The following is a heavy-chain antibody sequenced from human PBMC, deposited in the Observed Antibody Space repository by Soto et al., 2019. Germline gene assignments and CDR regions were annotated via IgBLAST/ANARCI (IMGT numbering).Heavy chain of an antibody. CDR1: GFTFSSYA. CDR2: ISYDGSNK. V-gene: IGHV3-30-3*01. J-gene: IGHJ4*02. Sequence: GGSLRLSCAASGFTFSSYAMHWVRQAPGKGLEWVAVISYDGSNKYYADSVKGRFTISRDNSKNTLYLQMNSLRAEDTAVYYCARSPICGGDCYQFDYWGQGTLVTVSS. CDR3: ARSPICGGDCYQFDY. D-gene: IGHD2-21*02.